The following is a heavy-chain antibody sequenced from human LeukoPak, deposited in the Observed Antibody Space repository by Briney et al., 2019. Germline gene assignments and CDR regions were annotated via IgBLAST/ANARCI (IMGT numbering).Heavy chain of an antibody. D-gene: IGHD5-24*01. CDR2: IKQDGSDR. CDR1: GFTFSNYW. J-gene: IGHJ4*02. CDR3: AGDMATNDY. V-gene: IGHV3-7*01. Sequence: GGSLRLSCTASGFTFSNYWMSWVRQAPGKGLEWVANIKQDGSDRYYVDSVKGRFTISRDNAKNSLYLQMNSLRAEDTAVYYCAGDMATNDYWGQGTLVTVSA.